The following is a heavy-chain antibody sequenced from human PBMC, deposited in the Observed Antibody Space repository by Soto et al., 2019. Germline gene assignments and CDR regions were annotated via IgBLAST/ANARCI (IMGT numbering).Heavy chain of an antibody. CDR1: GGSINNYY. V-gene: IGHV4-59*03. Sequence: SETLSLTCTASGGSINNYYWNWIRQPPGKGLEWIGYVSYSGRTNYNPSLKSRVNMLVDKSKNQFSLNLTSVTAADTAVYFCAGLQYPVVTAFDVWGPGTMVTVSS. CDR2: VSYSGRT. CDR3: AGLQYPVVTAFDV. J-gene: IGHJ3*01. D-gene: IGHD2-15*01.